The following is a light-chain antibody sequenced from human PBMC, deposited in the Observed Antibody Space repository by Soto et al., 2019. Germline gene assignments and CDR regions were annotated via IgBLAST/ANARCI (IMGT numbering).Light chain of an antibody. Sequence: DIQMTQSPSTLPASVGDRVTITCRASQTIGDWLAWYQQKPGKVPNLLIYKASTLEGGVPSRFSGSGSGTVFILTISILQQDDFATYYCQHTNLSWTFGQGTKVEIK. CDR1: QTIGDW. CDR3: QHTNLSWT. V-gene: IGKV1-5*03. CDR2: KAS. J-gene: IGKJ1*01.